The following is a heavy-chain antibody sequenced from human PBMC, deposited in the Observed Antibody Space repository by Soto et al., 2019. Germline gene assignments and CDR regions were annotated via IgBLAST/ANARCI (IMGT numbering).Heavy chain of an antibody. D-gene: IGHD2-15*01. CDR2: IYWDDDK. CDR1: GFSLSTSGVG. CDR3: AYLPCSGGSCYWFSYSGMDV. V-gene: IGHV2-5*02. J-gene: IGHJ6*02. Sequence: QITLKESGPPLVKPTQTLTLTCTFSGFSLSTSGVGVAWIRQPPGKALEWLALIYWDDDKRYRASLEARLTITKDTSKTQVVLTMTNVDSVDTATYYCAYLPCSGGSCYWFSYSGMDVWGQGTTVIVSS.